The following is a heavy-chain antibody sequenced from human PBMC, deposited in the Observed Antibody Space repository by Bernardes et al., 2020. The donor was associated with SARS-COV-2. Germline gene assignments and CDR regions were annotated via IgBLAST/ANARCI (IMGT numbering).Heavy chain of an antibody. CDR2: ISSSGSTR. CDR3: ARDESRITLFGVVTRYGMDV. CDR1: GFTFSSYD. Sequence: SLSLSCAASGFTFSSYDVNWVRQAPGKGLEWVSYISSSGSTRFYADSVKGRFTISRDNAKNSLYLQMNSLRAEDTAVYYCARDESRITLFGVVTRYGMDVWGQGTTVTVSS. J-gene: IGHJ6*02. D-gene: IGHD3-3*01. V-gene: IGHV3-48*03.